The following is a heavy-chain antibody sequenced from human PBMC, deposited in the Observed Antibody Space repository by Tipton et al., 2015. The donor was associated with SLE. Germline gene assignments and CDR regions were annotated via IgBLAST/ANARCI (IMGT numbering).Heavy chain of an antibody. Sequence: TLSLTCTVSGGSISSSSNFWGWIRQPPGKGLEWIGYIYYSGSTNYNPSLKSRVTISVDMSRNQFSLSLSSVTAADSAIYYCARGLRQLAHYYYYYMDVWGKGTTVTVSS. V-gene: IGHV4-61*05. CDR1: GGSISSSSNF. D-gene: IGHD6-13*01. CDR3: ARGLRQLAHYYYYYMDV. CDR2: IYYSGST. J-gene: IGHJ6*03.